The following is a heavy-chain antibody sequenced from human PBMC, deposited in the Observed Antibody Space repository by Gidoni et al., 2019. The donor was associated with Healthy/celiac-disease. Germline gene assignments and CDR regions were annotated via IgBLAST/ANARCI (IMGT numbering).Heavy chain of an antibody. Sequence: QVTLTESGPVLVKPTETLTLTFTVSGFSLSNARMGVSWIRQPPGKALEWLAHIFSNDEKSYSTSLKSRLTISKDTSKSQVVLTMTNMDPVDTATYYCLPSSTTPGYFDYWGQGTLVTVSS. CDR3: LPSSTTPGYFDY. CDR2: IFSNDEK. J-gene: IGHJ4*02. D-gene: IGHD1-1*01. CDR1: GFSLSNARMG. V-gene: IGHV2-26*01.